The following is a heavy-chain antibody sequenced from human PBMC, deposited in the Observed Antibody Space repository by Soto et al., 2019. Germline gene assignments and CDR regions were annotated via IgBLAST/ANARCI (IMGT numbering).Heavy chain of an antibody. CDR1: GGSISSYY. CDR2: IYYSGST. CDR3: ARDGPTYYDFWSGSPRGMDV. J-gene: IGHJ6*02. V-gene: IGHV4-59*01. D-gene: IGHD3-3*01. Sequence: SETLSLTXTVSGGSISSYYWSWIRQPPGKGLEWIGYIYYSGSTNYNPSLKSRVTISVDTSKNQFSLKLSSVTAADTAVYYCARDGPTYYDFWSGSPRGMDVWGQGTTVTVSS.